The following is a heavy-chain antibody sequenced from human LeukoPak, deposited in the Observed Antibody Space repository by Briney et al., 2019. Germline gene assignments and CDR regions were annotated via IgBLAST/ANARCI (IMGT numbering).Heavy chain of an antibody. Sequence: GGSLRLSCAASGFTFSSHWMSWVRQAPGKGLEWVANIKQDGSEKYYVDSVKGRFTFSRDNAKNSLYLQMNSLRAEDTAVYYCARDRSTTVSNTLGYFDYWGQGTLVTVSS. J-gene: IGHJ4*02. V-gene: IGHV3-7*03. CDR3: ARDRSTTVSNTLGYFDY. CDR1: GFTFSSHW. CDR2: IKQDGSEK. D-gene: IGHD2/OR15-2a*01.